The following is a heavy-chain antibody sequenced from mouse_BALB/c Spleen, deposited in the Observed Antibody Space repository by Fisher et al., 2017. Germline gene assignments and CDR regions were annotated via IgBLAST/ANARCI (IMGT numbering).Heavy chain of an antibody. CDR3: ARYGKDAMDY. D-gene: IGHD2-1*01. J-gene: IGHJ4*01. Sequence: KFKGKATLTVDKSSSTAYMQLNSLTSEDSAVYYCARYGKDAMDYWGQGTSVTVSS. V-gene: IGHV1-39*01.